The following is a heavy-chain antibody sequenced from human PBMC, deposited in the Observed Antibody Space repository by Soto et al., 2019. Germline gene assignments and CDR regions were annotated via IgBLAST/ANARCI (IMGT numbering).Heavy chain of an antibody. CDR3: TKGYYGSGSSYFDY. CDR2: ISWNSSSI. D-gene: IGHD3-10*01. CDR1: GFTVAESA. V-gene: IGHV3-9*01. J-gene: IGHJ4*02. Sequence: EVQWVESGGGLVQPGGSLRLSCAASGFTVAESAMHWVRQAPGKGLEWVSGISWNSSSIDYADSVKGRFTISRDNAKNSLFLQMNSLRPEDTALYYCTKGYYGSGSSYFDYWSRGALVTVSS.